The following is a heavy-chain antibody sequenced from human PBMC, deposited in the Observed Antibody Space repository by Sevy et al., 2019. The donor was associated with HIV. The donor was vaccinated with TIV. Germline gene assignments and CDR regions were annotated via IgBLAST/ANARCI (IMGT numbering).Heavy chain of an antibody. CDR1: GYSISSGYY. D-gene: IGHD2-2*01. Sequence: SETLSLTCAVSGYSISSGYYWGWIRQPPGKGLEWIGSIYHSGSTYYNPSLKSRVTISVDTSKNQFSLKLSSVTAADTAVYYCARDQLYCSSTSCYFHAFDIWGQRTMVTVSS. J-gene: IGHJ3*02. CDR2: IYHSGST. V-gene: IGHV4-38-2*02. CDR3: ARDQLYCSSTSCYFHAFDI.